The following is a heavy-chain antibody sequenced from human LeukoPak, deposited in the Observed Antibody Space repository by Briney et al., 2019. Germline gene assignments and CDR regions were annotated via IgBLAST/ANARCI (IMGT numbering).Heavy chain of an antibody. CDR3: AKDADDYYGSGSHPSFDP. Sequence: GGSLRLSCAASGFTFTSDGMHWVRQAPGKGLEWLAFIRYDGSKKYYADSVKGRFTISRDNSKNTQYLQMNSLRAEDTAVYYCAKDADDYYGSGSHPSFDPWGQGTLVIVSS. CDR1: GFTFTSDG. D-gene: IGHD3-10*01. V-gene: IGHV3-30*02. CDR2: IRYDGSKK. J-gene: IGHJ5*02.